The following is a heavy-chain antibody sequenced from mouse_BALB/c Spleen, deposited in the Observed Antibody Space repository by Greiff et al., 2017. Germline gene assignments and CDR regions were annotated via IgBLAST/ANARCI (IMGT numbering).Heavy chain of an antibody. CDR1: GYSITSGYY. CDR3: ARESWSPAFAY. V-gene: IGHV3-6*02. Sequence: EVKLMESGPGLVKPSQSLSLTCSVTGYSITSGYYWNWIRQFPGNKLEWMGYISYDGSNNYNPSLKNRISITRDTSKNQFFLKLNSVTTEDTATYYCARESWSPAFAYWGQGTLVTVSA. J-gene: IGHJ3*01. CDR2: ISYDGSN.